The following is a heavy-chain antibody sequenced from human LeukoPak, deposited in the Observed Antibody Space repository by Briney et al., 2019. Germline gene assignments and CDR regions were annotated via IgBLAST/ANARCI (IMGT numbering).Heavy chain of an antibody. J-gene: IGHJ4*02. CDR3: AKDATFGGVMAMYYFDY. CDR1: GFIFSNYA. CDR2: TSYDGSNK. D-gene: IGHD3-16*01. V-gene: IGHV3-30*04. Sequence: GGSLRLSCAASGFIFSNYAMNWVRQAPGKGLEWVAVTSYDGSNKYYADSVKGRFTISRDNSRDTLYLQMNSLRAEDTAVYYCAKDATFGGVMAMYYFDYWGQGTLVTVSS.